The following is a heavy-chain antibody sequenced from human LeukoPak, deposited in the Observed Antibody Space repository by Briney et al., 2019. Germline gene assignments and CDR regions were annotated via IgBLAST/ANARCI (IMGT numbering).Heavy chain of an antibody. J-gene: IGHJ3*02. CDR3: ARGIHAVAASDDAFDI. Sequence: SETLSLTCAVYGGSFSGYYWSWIRQPPGKGLEWIGEINHSGSTNYNPSLKSRVTISVDTSKNQFSLKLSSVTAADTAVYYCARGIHAVAASDDAFDIWGQGTMVTVSS. CDR2: INHSGST. V-gene: IGHV4-34*01. CDR1: GGSFSGYY. D-gene: IGHD6-19*01.